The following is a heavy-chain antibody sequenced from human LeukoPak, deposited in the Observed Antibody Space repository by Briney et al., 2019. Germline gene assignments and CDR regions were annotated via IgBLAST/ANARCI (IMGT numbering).Heavy chain of an antibody. Sequence: SETLSLTCTVSGGSISSYYWSWIRQPPGKGLEWIGYIYYSGSTNYNPSLKSRVTILVDTSKNQFSLKLSSVTAADTAVYYCARWGDWQRAFDIWGQGTMVTVSS. CDR1: GGSISSYY. CDR3: ARWGDWQRAFDI. V-gene: IGHV4-59*01. D-gene: IGHD3-9*01. CDR2: IYYSGST. J-gene: IGHJ3*02.